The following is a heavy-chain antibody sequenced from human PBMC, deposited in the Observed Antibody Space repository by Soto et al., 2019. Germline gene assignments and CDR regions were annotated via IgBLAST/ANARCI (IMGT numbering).Heavy chain of an antibody. Sequence: ASVKVSCKASGYTFTSYGISWVRRAPGQGLEWMGWISAYSGSTNYAQKLQGRVTMTTDTSTSTAYMELRSLRSDDTAVYYCARSIAAAVDFDYWGQGTLVTVSS. CDR3: ARSIAAAVDFDY. CDR2: ISAYSGST. CDR1: GYTFTSYG. D-gene: IGHD6-13*01. J-gene: IGHJ4*02. V-gene: IGHV1-18*01.